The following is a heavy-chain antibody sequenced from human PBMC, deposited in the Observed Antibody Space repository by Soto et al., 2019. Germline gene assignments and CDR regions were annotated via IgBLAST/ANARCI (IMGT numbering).Heavy chain of an antibody. CDR3: AISTWSLSYFGMDV. CDR1: GYNFSDYG. Sequence: ASVKVSCKASGYNFSDYGVNWVRQDPGQGLEWMGWISSYSGQTMIPRKFQGRVTMTTDTPTSTGYMELRGLTSDDTALYYCAISTWSLSYFGMDVWGQGTTVTVSS. CDR2: ISSYSGQT. J-gene: IGHJ6*02. D-gene: IGHD3-3*01. V-gene: IGHV1-18*04.